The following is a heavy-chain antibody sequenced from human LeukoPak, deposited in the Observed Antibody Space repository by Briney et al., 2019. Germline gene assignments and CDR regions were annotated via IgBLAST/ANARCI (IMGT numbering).Heavy chain of an antibody. J-gene: IGHJ4*02. CDR3: AAYYDILTGTEVARDY. Sequence: ASVKVSCKASGYTFTSYDINWVRQATGQGLEWMGWMNPNSGNTGYAQKFQDRVTMTRNTSISTAYMELSSLRSEDTAVYYCAAYYDILTGTEVARDYWGQGTLVTVSS. V-gene: IGHV1-8*01. CDR2: MNPNSGNT. D-gene: IGHD3-9*01. CDR1: GYTFTSYD.